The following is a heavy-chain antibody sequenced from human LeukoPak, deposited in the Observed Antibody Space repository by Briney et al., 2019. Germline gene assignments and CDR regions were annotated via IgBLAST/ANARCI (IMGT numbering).Heavy chain of an antibody. V-gene: IGHV3-7*01. Sequence: PSETLSLTCTVSGDSISSYYWSWVRQAPGKGLEWVANIKQDGSEKYYVDSVKGRFTISRDNAKNSLYLQMNSLRAEDTAVYYCARDHHGFDYWGQGTLVTVSS. CDR2: IKQDGSEK. CDR1: GDSISSYY. CDR3: ARDHHGFDY. J-gene: IGHJ4*02.